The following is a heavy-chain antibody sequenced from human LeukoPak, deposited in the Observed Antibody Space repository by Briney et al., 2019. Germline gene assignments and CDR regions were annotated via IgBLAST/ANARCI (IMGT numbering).Heavy chain of an antibody. CDR2: INPSGGST. CDR1: GYTFTSYY. Sequence: GASAKVSCKASGYTFTSYYMHWVRQAPGQGLEWMGIINPSGGSTSYAQKFQGRVTMTRDTSTSTVYMELSSLRSEDTAVYYCARAYDSSGYYSVNWFDPWGQGTLVTVSS. D-gene: IGHD3-22*01. CDR3: ARAYDSSGYYSVNWFDP. V-gene: IGHV1-46*01. J-gene: IGHJ5*02.